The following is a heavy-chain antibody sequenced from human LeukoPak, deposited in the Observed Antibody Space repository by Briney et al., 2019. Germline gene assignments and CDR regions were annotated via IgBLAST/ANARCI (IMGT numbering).Heavy chain of an antibody. CDR2: ISSSSSTI. V-gene: IGHV3-48*01. J-gene: IGHJ4*02. D-gene: IGHD3-3*01. Sequence: PGGSLRLYCAASGFTFSNYNMNWVRQAPGKGLEWVSYISSSSSTIHYAESVKGRFTISRDNARNSLYLQMNSLRAEDTAVYYCARDFLEDDYWGQGTLVTVSS. CDR1: GFTFSNYN. CDR3: ARDFLEDDY.